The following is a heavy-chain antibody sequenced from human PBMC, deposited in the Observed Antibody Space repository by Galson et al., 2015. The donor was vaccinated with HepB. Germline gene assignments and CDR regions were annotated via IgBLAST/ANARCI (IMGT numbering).Heavy chain of an antibody. D-gene: IGHD1-1*01. V-gene: IGHV1-18*01. CDR2: ISGYNDDT. Sequence: SVKVSCKASGYIFTNYGVSWVRQAPGQGLEWMGWISGYNDDTNYGQRLQGRLTMTTDTSASTAYMELRNLRSDDTAVYYCARNTSDNNGFDIWGQGTVVTISS. J-gene: IGHJ3*02. CDR1: GYIFTNYG. CDR3: ARNTSDNNGFDI.